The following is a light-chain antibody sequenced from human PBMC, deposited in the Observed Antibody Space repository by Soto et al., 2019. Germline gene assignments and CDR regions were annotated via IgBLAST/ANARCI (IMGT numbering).Light chain of an antibody. CDR1: SSDVGDYNY. J-gene: IGLJ2*01. Sequence: QSALTQPPSVSGSHGQSITISCTATSSDVGDYNYVSCYQQHPGKAPKLMIYDVSNRPSGVSNRFSGSKSGNTASLTISWLQAEDEADYYCSSYTTSSTVVFGGGTKLTVL. CDR3: SSYTTSSTVV. CDR2: DVS. V-gene: IGLV2-14*01.